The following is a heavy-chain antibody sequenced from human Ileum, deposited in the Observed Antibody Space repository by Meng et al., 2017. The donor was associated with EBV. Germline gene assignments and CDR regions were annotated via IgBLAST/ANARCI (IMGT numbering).Heavy chain of an antibody. CDR3: THRPMTSAYYYFDY. CDR2: IYWDDDK. D-gene: IGHD3-22*01. J-gene: IGHJ4*02. V-gene: IGHV2-5*02. Sequence: QITLKESGPTLVKATQTLTLTGPFSGFSLSTYGVNVGWIRQPPGKALEWPALIYWDDDKRYSPSLKSRLTITKDTSKNQVVLTMTNMDPVDTATYYCTHRPMTSAYYYFDYWGQGTLVTVSS. CDR1: GFSLSTYGVN.